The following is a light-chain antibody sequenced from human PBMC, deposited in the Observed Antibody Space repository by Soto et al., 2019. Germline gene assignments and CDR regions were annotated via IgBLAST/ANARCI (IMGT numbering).Light chain of an antibody. Sequence: QAVVTQPPSVSAAPGQRVTISCSGSSSNIGGNSVSWYQQLPGTAPRLLIYDDDKRPSGITDRFSGSKSGTSATLGITGFQTGDEADYYCGSWDSRLSAYVFGTGTKLTVL. CDR1: SSNIGGNS. CDR3: GSWDSRLSAYV. CDR2: DDD. V-gene: IGLV1-51*01. J-gene: IGLJ1*01.